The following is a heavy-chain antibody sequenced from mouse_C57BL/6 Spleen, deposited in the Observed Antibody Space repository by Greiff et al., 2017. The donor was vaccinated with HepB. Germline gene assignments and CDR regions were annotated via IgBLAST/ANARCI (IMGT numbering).Heavy chain of an antibody. CDR3: ARSMGDGYFFAY. CDR1: GYTFTSYW. V-gene: IGHV1-61*01. J-gene: IGHJ3*01. D-gene: IGHD2-3*01. CDR2: IYPSDSET. Sequence: QVQLKQPGAELVRPGSSVKLSCKASGYTFTSYWMDWVKQRPGQGLEWIGNIYPSDSETHYNQKFKDKATLTVDKSSSTAYMQLSSLTSEDSAVYYCARSMGDGYFFAYWGQGTLVTVSA.